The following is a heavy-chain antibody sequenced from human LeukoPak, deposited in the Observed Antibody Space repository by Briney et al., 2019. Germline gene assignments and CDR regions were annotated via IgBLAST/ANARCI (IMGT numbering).Heavy chain of an antibody. CDR2: ISSSSSYI. Sequence: GGSLRLSCAASGFTFSSYSMNWVRQAPGKGLEWVSSISSSSSYIYYADSVKGRFTISRDNAKSSLHLQMNSLRAEDTAVYYCAREEHGSGRPFDYWGQGTLVTVSS. D-gene: IGHD3-10*01. CDR1: GFTFSSYS. CDR3: AREEHGSGRPFDY. J-gene: IGHJ4*02. V-gene: IGHV3-21*01.